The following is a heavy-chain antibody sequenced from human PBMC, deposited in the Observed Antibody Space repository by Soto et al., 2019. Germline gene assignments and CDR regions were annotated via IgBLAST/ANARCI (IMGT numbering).Heavy chain of an antibody. J-gene: IGHJ4*02. CDR2: IYYSGIT. CDR3: AKEDGGTPVIREFYFDS. V-gene: IGHV4-61*01. CDR1: GASVSGGSHY. Sequence: QVQLQESGPGLVKPSETLSLTCTVSGASVSGGSHYWSWIRQTPGKGLDWIGYIYYSGITKYNPSLQSRVTISVDTSKNQVFLHLTSVTAADTAVYYCAKEDGGTPVIREFYFDSWGQGSLVTVSS. D-gene: IGHD4-17*01.